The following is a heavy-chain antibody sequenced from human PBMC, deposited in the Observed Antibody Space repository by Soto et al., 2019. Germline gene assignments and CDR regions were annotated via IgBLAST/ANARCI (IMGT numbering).Heavy chain of an antibody. Sequence: GASVKVSCKASGYTFTSYDINWVRQATGQGLEWMGWMNPNSGNTGYAQKFQGRVTMTRNTSISTAYMELSSLRSEDTAVYYCARGQRTKYSSGWYYFDYWGQGTLVTSPQ. CDR3: ARGQRTKYSSGWYYFDY. CDR1: GYTFTSYD. V-gene: IGHV1-8*01. J-gene: IGHJ4*02. CDR2: MNPNSGNT. D-gene: IGHD6-19*01.